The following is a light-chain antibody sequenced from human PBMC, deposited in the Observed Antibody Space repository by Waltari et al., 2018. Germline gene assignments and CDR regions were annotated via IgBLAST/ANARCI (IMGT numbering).Light chain of an antibody. CDR2: KDN. J-gene: IGLJ2*01. Sequence: QSVMTQPPSLSGTPGQTVTISCSGSTSNIGKNFVFWYQQLAGTAPKLPIYKDNQRPSGVPDRFSGSKSGTSASLAISGLQSDDEADYYCAAWDDSDGGRVVFGGGTTLTVL. CDR3: AAWDDSDGGRVV. V-gene: IGLV1-47*01. CDR1: TSNIGKNF.